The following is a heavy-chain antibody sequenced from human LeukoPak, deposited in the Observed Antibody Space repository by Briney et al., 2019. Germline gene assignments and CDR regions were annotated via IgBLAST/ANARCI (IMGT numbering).Heavy chain of an antibody. Sequence: SVKVSCKASGYTFTSYDINWVRQATGQGLEWMGVIIPIFGTTNCAQKFLGRVTLTTDESTSTAFMELSSLRSDDTAVYYCARGRPVTPHPFDFWGQGTLVTVSS. CDR1: GYTFTSYD. CDR2: IIPIFGTT. D-gene: IGHD4-17*01. V-gene: IGHV1-69*05. J-gene: IGHJ4*02. CDR3: ARGRPVTPHPFDF.